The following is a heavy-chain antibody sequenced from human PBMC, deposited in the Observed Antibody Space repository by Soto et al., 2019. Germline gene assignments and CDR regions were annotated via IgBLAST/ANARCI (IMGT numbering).Heavy chain of an antibody. D-gene: IGHD1-7*01. CDR1: VYTFTSYG. CDR3: ARDSGTTPKTVDY. J-gene: IGHJ4*02. CDR2: IIAYNGEP. V-gene: IGHV1-18*04. Sequence: QVQLVQSGAEVKKPGASVKVSCKASVYTFTSYGISWVRQAPGQGLEWMGWIIAYNGEPSYVPKLQGRVTMTTDTSTSTAYMEVRSLRSDDTAVYYCARDSGTTPKTVDYWGQGTLVTVSS.